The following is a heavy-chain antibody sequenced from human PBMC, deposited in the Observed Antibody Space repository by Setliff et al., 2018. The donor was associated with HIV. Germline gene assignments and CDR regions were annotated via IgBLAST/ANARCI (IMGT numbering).Heavy chain of an antibody. J-gene: IGHJ4*02. V-gene: IGHV1-46*01. CDR1: GYTFTSNY. Sequence: GASVKVSCKASGYTFTSNYIHWVRQAPGQGLEWMAIINPSGGSTSYAQKFQGRVTMTRDTSTSTVYLDLTRLTSDDTAIYYCVRVAVTGRGLAYWGQGTRVTVSS. CDR2: INPSGGST. D-gene: IGHD6-19*01. CDR3: VRVAVTGRGLAY.